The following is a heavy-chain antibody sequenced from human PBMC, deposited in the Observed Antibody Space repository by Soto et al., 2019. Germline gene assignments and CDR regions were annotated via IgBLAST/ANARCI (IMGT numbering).Heavy chain of an antibody. CDR2: IYYSGST. CDR1: GGSISSSSYY. D-gene: IGHD4-17*01. Sequence: SETLSLTCTVSGGSISSSSYYWGWIRQPPGKGLEWIGSIYYSGSTYYNPSLKSRVTISVDTSKNQFSLKLSSVTAADTAVYYCARHAPGENYGDYYNWFDPWGQGTLVTVSS. J-gene: IGHJ5*02. V-gene: IGHV4-39*01. CDR3: ARHAPGENYGDYYNWFDP.